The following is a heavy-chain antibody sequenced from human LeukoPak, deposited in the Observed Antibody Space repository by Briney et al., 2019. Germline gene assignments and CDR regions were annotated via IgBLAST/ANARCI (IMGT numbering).Heavy chain of an antibody. V-gene: IGHV3-30-3*02. Sequence: PGGSLRLSCVASGFTFSAYAMHWVRQAPGKGLEWVAIISYDGNNEYYADSVKGRFTISRDNSKNTLYLQMNSLRAGDTAVYYCAKSGVVPVTPFDYWGQGTLVTVSS. D-gene: IGHD2-2*01. CDR2: ISYDGNNE. CDR3: AKSGVVPVTPFDY. CDR1: GFTFSAYA. J-gene: IGHJ4*02.